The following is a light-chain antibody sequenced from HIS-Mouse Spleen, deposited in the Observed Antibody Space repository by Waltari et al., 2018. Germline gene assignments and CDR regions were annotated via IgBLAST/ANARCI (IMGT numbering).Light chain of an antibody. Sequence: DIVMTQSPLPLPVTPGEPASISSSSSQSLLHSNGYNYLDWYLQKPGQSPQLLIYLGSNRASGVPDRFSGSGSGTDFTLKISRVEAEDVGVYYCMQALQTPRTFGQGTRLEIK. CDR2: LGS. CDR1: QSLLHSNGYNY. J-gene: IGKJ5*01. V-gene: IGKV2-28*01. CDR3: MQALQTPRT.